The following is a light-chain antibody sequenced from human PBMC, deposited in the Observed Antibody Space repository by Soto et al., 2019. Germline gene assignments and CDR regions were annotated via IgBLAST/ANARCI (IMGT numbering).Light chain of an antibody. CDR3: QKSHCRVK. V-gene: IGKV1-39*01. CDR2: AVS. J-gene: IGKJ1*01. Sequence: DIQMTQSPSSLSASVGDRVTITCRASQSISRRLSWYQQKPGKAPNLLIYAVSRLQSGVPSRFSGSGSGTDFTLSISSLQPEDFATYYRQKSHCRVKVGQGTKV. CDR1: QSISRR.